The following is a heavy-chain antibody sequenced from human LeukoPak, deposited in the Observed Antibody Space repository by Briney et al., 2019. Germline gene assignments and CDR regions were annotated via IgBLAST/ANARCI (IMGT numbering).Heavy chain of an antibody. CDR1: GFSFDTYA. V-gene: IGHV3-23*01. Sequence: PGGSLRLSCTASGFSFDTYAMNWVRQAPGKGLEWVSAISGSGGSTYYADSVKGRFTISRDNSKNTLYLQMNSLRAEDTAVYYCAKDPIEFGESISDYYMDVWGKGTTVTVSS. CDR3: AKDPIEFGESISDYYMDV. CDR2: ISGSGGST. J-gene: IGHJ6*03. D-gene: IGHD3-10*01.